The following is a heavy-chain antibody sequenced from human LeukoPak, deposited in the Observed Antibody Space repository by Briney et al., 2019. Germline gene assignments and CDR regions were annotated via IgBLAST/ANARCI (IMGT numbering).Heavy chain of an antibody. J-gene: IGHJ4*02. CDR1: GFTFGSYW. D-gene: IGHD2-2*01. Sequence: GGSLRLSCAASGFTFGSYWMSWVRQAPGKGLEWVANIKQDGSEKYYVDSVKGRFTISRDNAKNSLYLQMNSLRAEDTAVYYCAKGFYQLLWISGGGVDYWGQGTLVTVSS. CDR2: IKQDGSEK. V-gene: IGHV3-7*01. CDR3: AKGFYQLLWISGGGVDY.